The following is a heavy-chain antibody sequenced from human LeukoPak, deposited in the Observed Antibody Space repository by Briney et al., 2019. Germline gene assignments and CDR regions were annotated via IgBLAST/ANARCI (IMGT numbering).Heavy chain of an antibody. CDR1: GFTXXSYS. CDR3: ARDGHSGSYYVAFDI. D-gene: IGHD1-26*01. Sequence: LXCAASGFTXXSYSXXWVRQAPGKGLEWVSSISSSSSYIYYADSVKGRFTISRDNAKNSLYLQMNSLRAEDTAVYCCARDGHSGSYYVAFDIWGQGTMVTVSS. J-gene: IGHJ3*02. CDR2: ISSSSSYI. V-gene: IGHV3-21*01.